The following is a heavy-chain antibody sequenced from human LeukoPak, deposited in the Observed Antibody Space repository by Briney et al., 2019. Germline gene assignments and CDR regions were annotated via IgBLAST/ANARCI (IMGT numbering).Heavy chain of an antibody. CDR2: IYYSGST. CDR3: ARDLFGSGWYSGFDY. D-gene: IGHD6-19*01. J-gene: IGHJ4*02. V-gene: IGHV4-59*12. CDR1: GGSISSYY. Sequence: TSETLSLTCTVSGGSISSYYWSWIRQPPGKGLEWIGYIYYSGSTSYNPSLKSRVTISVDTSKNQFSLKLSSVTAADTAVYYCARDLFGSGWYSGFDYWGQETLVTVSS.